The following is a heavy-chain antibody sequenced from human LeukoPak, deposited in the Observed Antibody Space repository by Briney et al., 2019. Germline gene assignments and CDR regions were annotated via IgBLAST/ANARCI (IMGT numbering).Heavy chain of an antibody. CDR3: ARDPSNSGSYYVLDY. Sequence: GGSLRLSCAASGFTFSSYGMSWVRQAPGKGLEWVSSISRSGGSTHYADSVKGRFTISRDNSKNTLYLQMNSLRAEDTTVYYCARDPSNSGSYYVLDYWGQGTLVTVSS. CDR2: ISRSGGST. D-gene: IGHD1-26*01. J-gene: IGHJ4*02. CDR1: GFTFSSYG. V-gene: IGHV3-23*01.